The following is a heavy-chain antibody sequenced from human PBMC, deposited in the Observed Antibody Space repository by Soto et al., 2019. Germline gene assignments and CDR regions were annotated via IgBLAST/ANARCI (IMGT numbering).Heavy chain of an antibody. CDR1: GGSISPNY. D-gene: IGHD3-22*01. V-gene: IGHV4-59*08. CDR2: IYFGGTT. Sequence: QVQLQESGPGLVKPSETLSLTCTVSGGSISPNYWSWIRQPPGKGLEWIGYIYFGGTTMYNPSLKSRVTISVDTSKNQFSLQLPSVTAADTAVYYCARLGGYFQALDSWGQGTLVTVSS. J-gene: IGHJ4*02. CDR3: ARLGGYFQALDS.